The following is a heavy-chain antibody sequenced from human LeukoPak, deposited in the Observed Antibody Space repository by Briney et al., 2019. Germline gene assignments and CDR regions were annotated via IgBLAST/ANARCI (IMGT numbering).Heavy chain of an antibody. D-gene: IGHD3-9*01. V-gene: IGHV1-8*02. CDR2: MNPNSGNT. CDR1: GYTFTSYY. Sequence: GASVKVSCKASGYTFTSYYMHWVRQATGQGLEWMGWMNPNSGNTGYAQKFQGRVTMTRNTSITTAYMELSRLRSEDTAVYYCARTYYDILTGYPDDPYMDVWGKGTTVTISS. CDR3: ARTYYDILTGYPDDPYMDV. J-gene: IGHJ6*03.